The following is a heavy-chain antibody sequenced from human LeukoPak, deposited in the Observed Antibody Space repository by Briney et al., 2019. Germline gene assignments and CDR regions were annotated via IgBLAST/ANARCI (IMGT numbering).Heavy chain of an antibody. CDR2: IYPGDSDT. V-gene: IGHV5-51*01. J-gene: IGHJ3*02. Sequence: GESLKISCKGSGYSFSTYWIGWVRQMPGKGLEWMGIIYPGDSDTRYSPSFLGQVTISVDKSISTAFMEWISLKASDTAIYYCASPRDGSNSDASHIWGQGTMVAVSS. D-gene: IGHD5-24*01. CDR1: GYSFSTYW. CDR3: ASPRDGSNSDASHI.